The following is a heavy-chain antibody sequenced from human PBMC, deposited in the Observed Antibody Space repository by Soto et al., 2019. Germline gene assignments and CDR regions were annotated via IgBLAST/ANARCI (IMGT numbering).Heavy chain of an antibody. CDR2: ISAYNGNT. D-gene: IGHD3-16*01. V-gene: IGHV1-18*01. CDR3: ARDPFGGTLNWFDP. J-gene: IGHJ5*02. CDR1: GYTFTSYG. Sequence: SVKVSCTDSGYTFTSYGISWVRQAPGQGLEWMGWISAYNGNTNYAQKLQGRVTMTEDTSTDTAYMELSSLRDEDTAVYYCARDPFGGTLNWFDPWGQGTLVTVSS.